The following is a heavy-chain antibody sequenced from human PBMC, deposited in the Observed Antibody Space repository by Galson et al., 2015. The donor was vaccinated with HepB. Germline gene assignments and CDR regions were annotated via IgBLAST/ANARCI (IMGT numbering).Heavy chain of an antibody. Sequence: SLRLSCAASGFTFSGSAMHWVRQASGKGLEWVGRIRSKANSYATAYAASVKGRFTISRDDSKNTAYLQMNSLKTEDTAVYYCTRTYCSSTSCYTVWFDPWGQGTLVTVSS. CDR1: GFTFSGSA. CDR3: TRTYCSSTSCYTVWFDP. D-gene: IGHD2-2*02. V-gene: IGHV3-73*01. J-gene: IGHJ5*02. CDR2: IRSKANSYAT.